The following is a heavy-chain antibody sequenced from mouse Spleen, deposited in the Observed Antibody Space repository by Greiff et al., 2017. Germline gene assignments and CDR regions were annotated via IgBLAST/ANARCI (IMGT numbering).Heavy chain of an antibody. D-gene: IGHD1-1*01. J-gene: IGHJ4*01. V-gene: IGHV1-64*01. CDR1: GYTFTSYW. CDR2: IHPNSGST. Sequence: VQLQQPGAELVKPGASVKLSCKASGYTFTSYWMHWVKQRPGQGLEWIGMIHPNSGSTNYNEKFKSKATLTVDKSSSTAYMQLSSLTSEDSAVYYCASPYYGSSYDAMDYWVKEPQSPSPQ. CDR3: ASPYYGSSYDAMDY.